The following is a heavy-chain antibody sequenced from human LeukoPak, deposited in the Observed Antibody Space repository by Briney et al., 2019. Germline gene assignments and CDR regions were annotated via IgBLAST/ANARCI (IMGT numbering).Heavy chain of an antibody. J-gene: IGHJ3*02. V-gene: IGHV3-21*01. CDR1: GFTFSSYS. CDR2: ISSSSSYI. CDR3: ARGYSDSNAFDI. Sequence: PGGSLRLSCAASGFTFSSYSMNCVRQAPGKGLEWVSSISSSSSYIYYADSVKGRFTISRDNAKNSLYLQMNSLRAEDTAVYYCARGYSDSNAFDIWGQGTMVTVSS. D-gene: IGHD3-22*01.